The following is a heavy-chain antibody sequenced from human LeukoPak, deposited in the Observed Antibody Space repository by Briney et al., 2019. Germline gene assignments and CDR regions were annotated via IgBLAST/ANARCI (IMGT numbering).Heavy chain of an antibody. J-gene: IGHJ5*02. CDR1: GGSIRSSSYY. CDR3: ARTIVVVVAATQSWFDP. D-gene: IGHD2-15*01. CDR2: IYYSGST. Sequence: SETLSLTCTVSGGSIRSSSYYWGWIRQPPGKGLEWIGSIYYSGSTYYNPSLKSRVTISVDTSKKQFSLKLTSVTAADTAVYYCARTIVVVVAATQSWFDPWGQGTLVTVSS. V-gene: IGHV4-39*01.